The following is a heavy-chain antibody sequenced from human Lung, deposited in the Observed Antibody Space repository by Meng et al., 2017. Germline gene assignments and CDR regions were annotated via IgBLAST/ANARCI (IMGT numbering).Heavy chain of an antibody. CDR3: ARGRVVVAATPSDY. CDR2: ISRSSA. V-gene: IGHV3-21*01. CDR1: GFTFSSYS. Sequence: EVQLVESGVGLVKPGRSLRLSCAASGFTFSSYSMNWVRQAPGKGLEWVSSISRSSAYADSVKGRFTISRDNAKNSLYLQMNSLRAEDTAVYYCARGRVVVAATPSDYWGQGTLVTVSS. D-gene: IGHD2-15*01. J-gene: IGHJ4*02.